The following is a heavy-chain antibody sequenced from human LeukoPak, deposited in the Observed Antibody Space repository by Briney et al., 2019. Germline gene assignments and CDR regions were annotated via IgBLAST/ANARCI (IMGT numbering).Heavy chain of an antibody. CDR2: INAGNGNT. J-gene: IGHJ4*02. CDR1: GYTFTSYA. CDR3: AREDAVGAISFDY. Sequence: PKASVKVSCKASGYTFTSYAMHWVRQAPGQRLEWMGWINAGNGNTKYSQTFQGRVTVARDTSASTAYMELSSLRSEDTAVYYCAREDAVGAISFDYWGQGTLVTVSS. V-gene: IGHV1-3*01. D-gene: IGHD1-26*01.